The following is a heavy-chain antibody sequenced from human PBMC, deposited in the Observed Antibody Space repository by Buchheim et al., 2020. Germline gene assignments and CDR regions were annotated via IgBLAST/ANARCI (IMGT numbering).Heavy chain of an antibody. CDR2: ISNDGSIQ. Sequence: QVQLVESGGGVVQPGRSLRLSCAASGFTFSSYAMHWVRQAPGKGLEWVAVISNDGSIQYYADSVKGRFTISRDNSKNTLYLQMNSLRAEDTAVYYCARDRSYYGMDVWGQGTT. CDR1: GFTFSSYA. CDR3: ARDRSYYGMDV. J-gene: IGHJ6*02. V-gene: IGHV3-30*14.